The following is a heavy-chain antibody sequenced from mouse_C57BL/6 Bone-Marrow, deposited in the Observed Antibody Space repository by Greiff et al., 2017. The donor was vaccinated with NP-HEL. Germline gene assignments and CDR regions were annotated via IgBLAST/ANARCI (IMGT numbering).Heavy chain of an antibody. J-gene: IGHJ2*01. CDR3: ASRDGYYPYYFDY. Sequence: EVQLQQSGPELVKPGASVKISCKASGYTFTDYYMNWVKQSHGKSLEWIGDINPNNGGTSYNQKFKGKATLTVDKSSSTAYMELRSLTSEDSAVYYCASRDGYYPYYFDYWGQGTTLTVSS. CDR1: GYTFTDYY. CDR2: INPNNGGT. D-gene: IGHD2-3*01. V-gene: IGHV1-26*01.